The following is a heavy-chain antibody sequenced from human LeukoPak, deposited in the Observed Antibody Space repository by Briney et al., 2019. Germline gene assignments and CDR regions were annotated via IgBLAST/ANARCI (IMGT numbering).Heavy chain of an antibody. Sequence: GGSLRLSCAASGFTFSSFAMSWVRQASGKGLEWVANIKQDGSEKYYVDSVKGRFTISRDNAKNSLYLQMNSLRAEDTAVYYCAREQLVALGAFDIWGQGTMVTVSS. D-gene: IGHD6-13*01. CDR2: IKQDGSEK. V-gene: IGHV3-7*01. CDR3: AREQLVALGAFDI. J-gene: IGHJ3*02. CDR1: GFTFSSFA.